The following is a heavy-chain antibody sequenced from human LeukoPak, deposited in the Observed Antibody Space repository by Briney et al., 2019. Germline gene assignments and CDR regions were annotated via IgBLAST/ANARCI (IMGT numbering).Heavy chain of an antibody. CDR3: AREAGSSGYLDY. V-gene: IGHV4-30-2*01. CDR2: IYHSGST. D-gene: IGHD3-22*01. J-gene: IGHJ4*02. Sequence: SETLSLTCAVSGGSISSGGYSWSWIRQPPGKGLEWIGYIYHSGSTYYNPSLKSRVTISVDRSKNQFSLELSSVTAADTAVYYCAREAGSSGYLDYWGQGTLVTVSS. CDR1: GGSISSGGYS.